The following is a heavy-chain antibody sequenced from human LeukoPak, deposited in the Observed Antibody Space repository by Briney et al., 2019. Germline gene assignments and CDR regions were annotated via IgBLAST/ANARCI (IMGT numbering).Heavy chain of an antibody. V-gene: IGHV4-61*02. D-gene: IGHD6-13*01. CDR3: ARGAEAAAGPNDAFDI. Sequence: SETLSLTCTVSGGSISSGSYYWSWIRQPAGKGLEWIGRIYTSGSTNYNPSLKSRVTISVDTSKNQFSLKLSSVTAADTAVYYCARGAEAAAGPNDAFDIWGQGTTVTVSS. J-gene: IGHJ3*02. CDR2: IYTSGST. CDR1: GGSISSGSYY.